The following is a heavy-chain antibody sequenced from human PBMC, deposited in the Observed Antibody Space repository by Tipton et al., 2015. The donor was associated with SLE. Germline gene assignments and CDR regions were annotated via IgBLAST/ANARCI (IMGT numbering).Heavy chain of an antibody. CDR2: IRSDGGNT. J-gene: IGHJ4*02. V-gene: IGHV3-74*03. CDR3: ARDLLLAAGGYGAY. Sequence: GSLRLSCAASGFTFGIYWMHWVRQAPGKGLVWVSRIRSDGGNTMYADYVKGRFTISRDNAKNTLYLHMNRLRVDDTAVYYCARDLLLAAGGYGAYGGQGSLVTVAS. D-gene: IGHD6-13*01. CDR1: GFTFGIYW.